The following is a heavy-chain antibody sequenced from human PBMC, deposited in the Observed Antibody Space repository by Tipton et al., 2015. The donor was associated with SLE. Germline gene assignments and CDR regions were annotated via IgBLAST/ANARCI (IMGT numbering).Heavy chain of an antibody. Sequence: TLSLTCIVSGASIGSSSSSWAWIRQSPNKGLEWIGNIYYDGNTYYNPSLKSRVTISLDMSKNQFSLRLSSVTAADTAVYYCPIYYHDSTGLHWFDPWGQGTLVTVSS. V-gene: IGHV4-39*07. J-gene: IGHJ5*02. CDR1: GASIGSSSSS. CDR3: PIYYHDSTGLHWFDP. CDR2: IYYDGNT. D-gene: IGHD3-22*01.